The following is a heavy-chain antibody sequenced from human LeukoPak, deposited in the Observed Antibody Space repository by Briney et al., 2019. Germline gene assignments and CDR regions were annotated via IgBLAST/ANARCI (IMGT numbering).Heavy chain of an antibody. Sequence: SETLSLTCTVSGGSISSGSYYWNWIRQPAGKGLEWIGRIYTSGSTNYNPSLKSRVTISVDTSKNQFSLKLSSVTAADTAVYYCAREGLMVRGVIPKEAWGWFDPWGQGTLVTVSS. CDR3: AREGLMVRGVIPKEAWGWFDP. J-gene: IGHJ5*02. V-gene: IGHV4-61*02. CDR2: IYTSGST. D-gene: IGHD3-10*01. CDR1: GGSISSGSYY.